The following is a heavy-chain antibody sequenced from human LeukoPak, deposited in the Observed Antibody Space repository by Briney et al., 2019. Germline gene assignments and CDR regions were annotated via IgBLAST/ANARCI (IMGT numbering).Heavy chain of an antibody. Sequence: GGSLRLSCAASGFTFDNYAMDWVRQVPGKGLEWISLISWNSGTIGYADSVKGRFTISRDNANNFLYLQMNSLRAEDTALYYCARAYKDRSLAGKKEFFQHWGQGTLVTVSS. CDR3: ARAYKDRSLAGKKEFFQH. D-gene: IGHD6-19*01. CDR1: GFTFDNYA. J-gene: IGHJ1*01. CDR2: ISWNSGTI. V-gene: IGHV3-9*01.